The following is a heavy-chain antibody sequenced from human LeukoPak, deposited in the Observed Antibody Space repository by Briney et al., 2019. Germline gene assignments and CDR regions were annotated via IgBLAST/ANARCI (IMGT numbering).Heavy chain of an antibody. D-gene: IGHD3-10*01. CDR3: ARDPRGVTKPYCFDY. CDR1: GGSISSSSYY. J-gene: IGHJ4*02. V-gene: IGHV4-39*07. CDR2: IYYSGST. Sequence: SETLSLTCTVSGGSISSSSYYWGWIRQPPGKGLEWIGSIYYSGSTNYNPSLKSRVTISLDTSENQFSLKLNSVTAADTAVYYCARDPRGVTKPYCFDYWGQGTLVTVSP.